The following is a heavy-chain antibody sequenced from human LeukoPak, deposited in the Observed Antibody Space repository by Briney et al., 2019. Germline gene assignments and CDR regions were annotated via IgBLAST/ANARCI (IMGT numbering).Heavy chain of an antibody. D-gene: IGHD5-18*01. CDR2: INHSGST. CDR3: ASAASKVEYYGMDV. CDR1: GGSFSGYY. J-gene: IGHJ6*02. Sequence: PSETLSLTCAVYGGSFSGYYWSWIRQPPGKGLEWIGEINHSGSTNYNPSLKSRVTISVDTSKNQFSLKLNSVTAADTAVYYCASAASKVEYYGMDVWGQGTTVTVSS. V-gene: IGHV4-34*01.